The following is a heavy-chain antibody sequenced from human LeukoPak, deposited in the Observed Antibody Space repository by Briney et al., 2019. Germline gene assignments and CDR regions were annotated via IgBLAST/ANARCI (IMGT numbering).Heavy chain of an antibody. J-gene: IGHJ5*02. CDR2: INPGDSDT. V-gene: IGHV5-51*01. Sequence: GESLKISCQASGYSSTSSWIGWARQMPGKGLEWMAIINPGDSDTRYSPSFQGQVTISADKSISTVYLQWGSLKASDTAMYYCARQPGAGWFDPWGQGTLVTVSP. CDR3: ARQPGAGWFDP. D-gene: IGHD3-10*01. CDR1: GYSSTSSW.